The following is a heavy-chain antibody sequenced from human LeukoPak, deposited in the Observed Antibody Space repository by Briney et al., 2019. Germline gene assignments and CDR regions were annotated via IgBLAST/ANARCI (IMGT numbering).Heavy chain of an antibody. D-gene: IGHD2-2*01. CDR3: ARGSRDCASTKCYADFDY. CDR1: GGSFSGYY. V-gene: IGHV4-34*01. CDR2: INHSGST. Sequence: SETLSLTCAVYGGSFSGYYWSWIRQPPGKGLEWIGEINHSGSTNYSPSLKSRVTISIDKSKNQISLNLNSVTAADTAVYYCARGSRDCASTKCYADFDYWGQGTLVTVSS. J-gene: IGHJ4*02.